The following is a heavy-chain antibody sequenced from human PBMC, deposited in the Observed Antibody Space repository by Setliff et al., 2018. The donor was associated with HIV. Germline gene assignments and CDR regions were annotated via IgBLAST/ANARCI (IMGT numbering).Heavy chain of an antibody. CDR2: IYYSGRT. D-gene: IGHD3-3*01. Sequence: ASETLSLTCTVSGGSISSSSYYWGWIRQPPGKGLEWIGSIYYSGRTYYNPSLKSRVTISVDTSKKQFSLKLSSVTAADTAVYYCARLREGYNFWSGYSYHYYYMDVWGKGTTVTVSS. J-gene: IGHJ6*03. CDR3: ARLREGYNFWSGYSYHYYYMDV. CDR1: GGSISSSSYY. V-gene: IGHV4-39*01.